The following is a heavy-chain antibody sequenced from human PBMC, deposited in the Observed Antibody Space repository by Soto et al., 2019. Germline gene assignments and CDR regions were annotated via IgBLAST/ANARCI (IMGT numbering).Heavy chain of an antibody. CDR2: INAGNGNT. CDR1: GYTFTSYA. Sequence: ASVKVSCKASGYTFTSYAMHWVRQAPGQRLEWMGWINAGNGNTKYSQKFQGRVTITRDTSASTAYMELSSLRSEDTAVYYCARSPLRITMVRGSNWFDPWGQGTLVTVSS. J-gene: IGHJ5*02. V-gene: IGHV1-3*01. D-gene: IGHD3-10*01. CDR3: ARSPLRITMVRGSNWFDP.